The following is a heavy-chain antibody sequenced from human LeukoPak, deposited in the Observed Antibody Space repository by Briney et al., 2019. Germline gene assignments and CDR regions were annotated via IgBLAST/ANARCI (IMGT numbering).Heavy chain of an antibody. J-gene: IGHJ6*03. CDR3: ARDVGTGDHGYYYYIDV. V-gene: IGHV1-2*02. Sequence: ASVKVSSTASGYTFTGYYMHWVRQAPGQGLEWMGWINPNSGGTNYAQKFQGRVTMTRDTSISTAYMELSRLRSDDTAVYYCARDVGTGDHGYYYYIDVWGKGTTVTVSS. D-gene: IGHD7-27*01. CDR1: GYTFTGYY. CDR2: INPNSGGT.